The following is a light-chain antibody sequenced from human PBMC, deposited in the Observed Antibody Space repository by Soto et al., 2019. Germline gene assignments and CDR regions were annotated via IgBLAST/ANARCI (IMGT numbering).Light chain of an antibody. CDR1: QSISTY. V-gene: IGKV1-39*01. J-gene: IGKJ3*01. Sequence: DIQMTQSQSSLSASVGDRVTITCRASQSISTYLNWYQQKPGKAPKLLIYAASSLHSGVPSRFSGSGSGTDFTLTISSLQPEDFATYYCQQTYNSPRAFGPGTKVDIK. CDR3: QQTYNSPRA. CDR2: AAS.